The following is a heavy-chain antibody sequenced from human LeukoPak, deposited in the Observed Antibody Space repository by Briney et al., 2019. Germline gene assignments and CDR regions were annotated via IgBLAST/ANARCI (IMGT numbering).Heavy chain of an antibody. J-gene: IGHJ4*02. V-gene: IGHV3-30-3*01. CDR3: AKDHPVFEY. Sequence: GGSLRLSCAASGFTFSSYAMHWVRQAPGKGLEWVAVISYDGGNKYYADSVKGRFTISRDNSKNTLYLQMNSLRAEDTAVYYCAKDHPVFEYWGQGTLVTVSS. CDR1: GFTFSSYA. CDR2: ISYDGGNK.